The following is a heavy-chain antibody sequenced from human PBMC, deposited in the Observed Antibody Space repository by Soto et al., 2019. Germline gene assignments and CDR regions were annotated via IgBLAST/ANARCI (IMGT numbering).Heavy chain of an antibody. V-gene: IGHV1-18*01. CDR3: ARPGYYDSSGYKRGNAFDI. CDR2: ISAYNGNT. D-gene: IGHD3-22*01. Sequence: QVQLVQSGAEVKKPGASVKVSCKASGYTFTSYGIIWVRQAPGQGLEWMGWISAYNGNTNYAQKLQGRVTMTTDTPXSXAHXELRSLRSDDTAVYYCARPGYYDSSGYKRGNAFDIWGQGTMVTVSS. CDR1: GYTFTSYG. J-gene: IGHJ3*02.